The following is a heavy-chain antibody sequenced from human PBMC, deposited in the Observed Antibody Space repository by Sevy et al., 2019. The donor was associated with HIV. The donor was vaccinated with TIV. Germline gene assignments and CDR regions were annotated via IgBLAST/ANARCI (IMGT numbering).Heavy chain of an antibody. CDR1: GYTFTSYD. CDR3: AGGGEVRGVDYYMDV. Sequence: ASVKVSCKASGYTFTSYDINWVRQATGQGLEWMGWMNPNSGNTGYAQKFQGRVTITRNTSISTAYMGLSSLGSEDTAVYYCAGGGEVRGVDYYMDVWGKGTTVTVSS. V-gene: IGHV1-8*03. D-gene: IGHD3-10*01. CDR2: MNPNSGNT. J-gene: IGHJ6*03.